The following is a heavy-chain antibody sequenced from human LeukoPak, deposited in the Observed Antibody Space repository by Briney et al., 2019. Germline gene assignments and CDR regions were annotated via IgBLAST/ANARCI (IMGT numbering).Heavy chain of an antibody. Sequence: ASVKVSCKASGYTFTGYYMHWVRQAPGQGLEWMGWINPNSGGTNYAQKFQGRVTMTRDTSTSTGNMELSSLRSEDTAVYYCARGPRITMVRGGQWYYYMDVWGKGTTVTISS. J-gene: IGHJ6*03. CDR1: GYTFTGYY. CDR3: ARGPRITMVRGGQWYYYMDV. D-gene: IGHD3-10*01. CDR2: INPNSGGT. V-gene: IGHV1-2*02.